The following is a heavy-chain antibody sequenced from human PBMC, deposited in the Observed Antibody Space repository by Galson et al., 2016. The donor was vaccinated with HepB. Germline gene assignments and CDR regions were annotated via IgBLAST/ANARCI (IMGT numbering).Heavy chain of an antibody. CDR1: GFIFSTYN. J-gene: IGHJ6*02. CDR3: VRNYGSGSHLFYGIDV. Sequence: SLRLSCAASGFIFSTYNMHWARQPTGTGLEWVSGINIAGETYYSGSVKGRFSISRENGKNSFYLQMNSLTAGDTGVYYCVRNYGSGSHLFYGIDVWGQGTTVTVSS. V-gene: IGHV3-13*01. D-gene: IGHD3-10*01. CDR2: INIAGET.